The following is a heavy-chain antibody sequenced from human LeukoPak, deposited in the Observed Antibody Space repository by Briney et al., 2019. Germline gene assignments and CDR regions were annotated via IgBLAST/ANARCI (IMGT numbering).Heavy chain of an antibody. CDR1: GFTFSDFA. Sequence: GRSLRLSCAASGFTFSDFAVHWVRQAPGKGLEWVALTSFDGNSEFYADSVKGRFTISRDNAKNSLYLQMNSLRAEDTAVYYCASGGYSGYYFDYWGQGTLVTVSS. J-gene: IGHJ4*02. D-gene: IGHD5-12*01. CDR3: ASGGYSGYYFDY. CDR2: TSFDGNSE. V-gene: IGHV3-30-3*01.